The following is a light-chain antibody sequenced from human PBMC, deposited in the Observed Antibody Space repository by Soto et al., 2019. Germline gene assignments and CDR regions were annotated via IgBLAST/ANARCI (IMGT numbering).Light chain of an antibody. CDR3: MQALQTPLFT. CDR1: QSLLHSNGYNY. CDR2: LGS. V-gene: IGKV2-28*01. J-gene: IGKJ3*01. Sequence: DIVMTQSPLSLPVTPGEPASISCRSSQSLLHSNGYNYLDWYLQKPGQSPQLLIYLGSNRASGVPDRISGSGSGTDFTLNISRVEAADVDVYYCMQALQTPLFTFGPGTKVDIK.